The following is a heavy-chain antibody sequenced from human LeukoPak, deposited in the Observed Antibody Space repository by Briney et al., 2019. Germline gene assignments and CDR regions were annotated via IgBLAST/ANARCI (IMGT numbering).Heavy chain of an antibody. V-gene: IGHV4-34*01. Sequence: PSETLSLTCAVYGASFSGYYWSWIRQPPGKGLEWIGEINHSGSTNYNPSLKSRVTISVDTSKNQFSRKLSSVTAADTAVYYCARDRLAVPAAIQYIYYDYYMDVWGKGTTVTVSS. CDR1: GASFSGYY. CDR2: INHSGST. D-gene: IGHD2-2*01. J-gene: IGHJ6*03. CDR3: ARDRLAVPAAIQYIYYDYYMDV.